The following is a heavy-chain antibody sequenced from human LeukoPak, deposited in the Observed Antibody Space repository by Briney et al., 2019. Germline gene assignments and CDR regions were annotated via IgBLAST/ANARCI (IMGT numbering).Heavy chain of an antibody. J-gene: IGHJ6*03. CDR3: ARLGGSYYYYYYYMDV. CDR1: GGSISSSSYY. D-gene: IGHD1-26*01. V-gene: IGHV4-39*01. Sequence: SETLSLTCTVSGGSISSSSYYWGWIRQPPGKGLEWIGNIYYSGSTYYNPSLKSRVTISVDTSKNQFSLKLSSVTAADTAVYYCARLGGSYYYYYYYMDVWGKGTTVTISS. CDR2: IYYSGST.